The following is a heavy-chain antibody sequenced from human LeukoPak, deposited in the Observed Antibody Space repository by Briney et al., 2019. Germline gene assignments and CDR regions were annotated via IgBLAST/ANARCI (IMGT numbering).Heavy chain of an antibody. CDR2: IFYSGRT. J-gene: IGHJ6*03. Sequence: SETLSLTCTVSGGSISSSTYYWGWIRQPPGKGLEWIGSIFYSGRTYYNPSLKSRVTMSVDTSKNQFSLKLSSVTAADTAVYYCARGGYDFWSGSFSYYYYYYMDVWGKGTTVTVSS. CDR1: GGSISSSTYY. D-gene: IGHD3-3*01. CDR3: ARGGYDFWSGSFSYYYYYYMDV. V-gene: IGHV4-39*07.